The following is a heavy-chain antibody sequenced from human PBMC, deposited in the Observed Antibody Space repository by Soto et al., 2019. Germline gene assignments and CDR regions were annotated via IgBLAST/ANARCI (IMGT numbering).Heavy chain of an antibody. CDR3: TRHSAPNAPSYYYYGMDV. CDR2: IRSKANSYAT. CDR1: GFTFSGSA. Sequence: EVQLVESGGGLVQPGGSLKLSCAASGFTFSGSAMHWVRQASGKGLEWVGRIRSKANSYATAYAASVKGRFTISRDDSKNTAYLQMNSLKTEDTAVYYCTRHSAPNAPSYYYYGMDVWGQGTTVTVSS. J-gene: IGHJ6*02. V-gene: IGHV3-73*02.